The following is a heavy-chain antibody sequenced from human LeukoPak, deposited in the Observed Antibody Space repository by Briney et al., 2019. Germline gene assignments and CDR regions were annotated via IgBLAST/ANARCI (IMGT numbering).Heavy chain of an antibody. D-gene: IGHD6-6*01. J-gene: IGHJ6*03. CDR3: ARHRPADYYYYYMDV. Sequence: GESLKISCKGSGYSFTSYWNGWVRQMPGKGLEWMGIIYPGDSDTRYSPSFQGQVTISADKSISTAYLQWSSLKASDTAMYYCARHRPADYYYYYMDVWGKGTTVTVSS. V-gene: IGHV5-51*01. CDR1: GYSFTSYW. CDR2: IYPGDSDT.